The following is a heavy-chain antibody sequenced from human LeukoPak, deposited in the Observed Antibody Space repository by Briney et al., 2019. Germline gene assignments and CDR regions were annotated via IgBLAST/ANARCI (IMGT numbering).Heavy chain of an antibody. CDR3: ANGYSSGWYRTYYYGMDV. CDR1: GGSFSGYY. CDR2: INHSGST. J-gene: IGHJ6*02. V-gene: IGHV4-34*01. Sequence: KPSETLSLTCAVYGGSFSGYYWSWIRQPPGKGLEWIGEINHSGSTNYNPSLKSRVTISVDTSKNQFSLKLSSVTAADTAVYYCANGYSSGWYRTYYYGMDVWGQGTTVTVSS. D-gene: IGHD6-19*01.